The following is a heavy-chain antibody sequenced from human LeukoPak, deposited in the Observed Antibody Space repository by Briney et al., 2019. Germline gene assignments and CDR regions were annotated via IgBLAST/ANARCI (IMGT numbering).Heavy chain of an antibody. J-gene: IGHJ6*02. V-gene: IGHV3-53*04. CDR2: IYSGGST. CDR1: GFTVSSNY. CDR3: ARAMEYYDFWSGYWDYYYGMDV. Sequence: GGSLRLSCAASGFTVSSNYMSWVRQAPGKGLEWGSVIYSGGSTYYADSVKVRFTISRHNSKNTLYLQMNSLRAEDTAVYYCARAMEYYDFWSGYWDYYYGMDVWGQGTTVTVSS. D-gene: IGHD3-3*01.